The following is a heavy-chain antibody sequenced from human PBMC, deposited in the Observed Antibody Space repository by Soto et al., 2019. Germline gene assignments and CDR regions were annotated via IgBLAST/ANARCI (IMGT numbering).Heavy chain of an antibody. CDR1: GGTFSSYA. V-gene: IGHV1-69*13. Sequence: ASVKVSCKASGGTFSSYAISWVRQAPGQGLEWMGGIIPIFGTANYAQKFQGRVTITADESTSTAYMELSSLRSEDTAVYYCARTGNFGELFSYWGQGTLVTVSS. CDR2: IIPIFGTA. J-gene: IGHJ4*02. D-gene: IGHD3-10*01. CDR3: ARTGNFGELFSY.